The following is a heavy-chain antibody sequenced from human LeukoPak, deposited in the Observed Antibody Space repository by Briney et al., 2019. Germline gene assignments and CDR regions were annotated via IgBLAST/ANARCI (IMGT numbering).Heavy chain of an antibody. D-gene: IGHD3-22*01. CDR1: GGSFSGYY. CDR3: AGTSGYYYSYYFDY. V-gene: IGHV4-34*01. Sequence: SETLSFTCAVYGGSFSGYYWSWIRQPPGKGLEWIGEINHSGSTNYNPSLKSRVTISVDTSKNQFSLKLSSVTAADTAVYYCAGTSGYYYSYYFDYWGQGTLVTVSS. CDR2: INHSGST. J-gene: IGHJ4*02.